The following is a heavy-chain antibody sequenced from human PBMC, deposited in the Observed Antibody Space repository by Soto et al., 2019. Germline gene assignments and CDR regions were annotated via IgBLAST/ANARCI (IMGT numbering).Heavy chain of an antibody. Sequence: PSGTLSLTCTASGGSISNSYWSWIRQSPGKGLEWIGYIYSNGNTNYNPSLNSRLTISIDPSKNQFSLQLSSLSAADTAVYYCARHSPAFIYRSGPWDVWGEGTTVTVCS. CDR3: ARHSPAFIYRSGPWDV. CDR1: GGSISNSY. J-gene: IGHJ6*01. D-gene: IGHD3-10*01. V-gene: IGHV4-59*08. CDR2: IYSNGNT.